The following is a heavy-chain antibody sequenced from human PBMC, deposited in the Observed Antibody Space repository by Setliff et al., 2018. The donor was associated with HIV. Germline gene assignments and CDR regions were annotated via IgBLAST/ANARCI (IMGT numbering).Heavy chain of an antibody. V-gene: IGHV3-33*06. D-gene: IGHD3-22*01. CDR2: IWYDGSNE. CDR1: GFTFRNYG. J-gene: IGHJ4*02. Sequence: GGSLRLSCVASGFTFRNYGIHWVRQAPGKGLEWVAIIWYDGSNEHYADSVKGRFTISRDNSENTLYLQMNNLRAEDTAVYYCAKDMFSGFSSALDYWGQGTLVTVSS. CDR3: AKDMFSGFSSALDY.